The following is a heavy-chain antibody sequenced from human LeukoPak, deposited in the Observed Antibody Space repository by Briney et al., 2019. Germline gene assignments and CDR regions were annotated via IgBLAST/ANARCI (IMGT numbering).Heavy chain of an antibody. Sequence: GGSLRLSCAASGFTFSSHWMSWVRQAPGKGLEWVANIKKDGSEKYYVDSVKGRFTISRENAKTSLYLQMNSLRAEDTAVYYCARDLSGVTGYTYGRGIDYWGQGTLVTVSS. J-gene: IGHJ4*02. D-gene: IGHD5-18*01. V-gene: IGHV3-7*01. CDR1: GFTFSSHW. CDR2: IKKDGSEK. CDR3: ARDLSGVTGYTYGRGIDY.